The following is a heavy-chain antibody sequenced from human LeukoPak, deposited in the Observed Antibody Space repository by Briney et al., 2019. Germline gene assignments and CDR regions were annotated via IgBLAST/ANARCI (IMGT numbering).Heavy chain of an antibody. V-gene: IGHV1-69*04. Sequence: ASVKVSCKASGGTFSSYAISWVRQAPGQGLEWMGRIIPILGIANYAQKFQGRVTITADKSTSTAYMELSSLRSEDTAVYYCARSAYYYGSGSFFPLDYWGQGTLVTVSS. CDR1: GGTFSSYA. D-gene: IGHD3-10*01. J-gene: IGHJ4*02. CDR2: IIPILGIA. CDR3: ARSAYYYGSGSFFPLDY.